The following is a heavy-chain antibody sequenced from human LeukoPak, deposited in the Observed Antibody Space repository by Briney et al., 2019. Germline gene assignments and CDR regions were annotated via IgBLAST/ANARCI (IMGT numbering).Heavy chain of an antibody. CDR1: GGSISSYY. V-gene: IGHV4-59*01. CDR3: ARGGYYYLDV. CDR2: INYSGST. D-gene: IGHD3-16*01. Sequence: PSETLSLTCTVSGGSISSYYWSWIRQPPGKGLEWIGYINYSGSTKYNPSLKSRVTISLDTSKHQFSLKLSSVTAADTAVYYCARGGYYYLDVWGKGTTVTVSS. J-gene: IGHJ6*03.